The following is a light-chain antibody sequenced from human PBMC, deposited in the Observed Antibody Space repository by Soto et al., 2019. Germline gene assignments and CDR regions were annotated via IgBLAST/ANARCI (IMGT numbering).Light chain of an antibody. CDR3: SSYSSSGTLVV. V-gene: IGLV2-14*01. CDR1: SSDVGGYNY. CDR2: DVS. J-gene: IGLJ2*01. Sequence: QSVLTQPASVSGSPGQSITISCTGTSSDVGGYNYVSWFQLHPGKAPKLMIYDVSNRPSGVSNRFSGSKSGNTASLTISGLQAEDEADYYCSSYSSSGTLVVFGGGTKLTVL.